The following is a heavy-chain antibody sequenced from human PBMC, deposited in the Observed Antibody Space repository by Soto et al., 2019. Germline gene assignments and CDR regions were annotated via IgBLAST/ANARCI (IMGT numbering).Heavy chain of an antibody. V-gene: IGHV1-69*01. CDR3: ASPYCTNGVCAPTLYYYGMDV. Sequence: QVQLVQSGAEVKKPGSSVKVSCKASGGTFSSYAISWVRQAPGQGLEWMGGIIPIFGTANYAQKFQGRVTITADESTSTAYRELSSMRSEDTAVYYCASPYCTNGVCAPTLYYYGMDVWGQGTTVTVSS. J-gene: IGHJ6*02. CDR1: GGTFSSYA. D-gene: IGHD2-8*01. CDR2: IIPIFGTA.